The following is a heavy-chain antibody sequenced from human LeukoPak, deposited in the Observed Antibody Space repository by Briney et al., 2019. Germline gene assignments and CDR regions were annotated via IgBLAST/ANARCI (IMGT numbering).Heavy chain of an antibody. CDR3: AGGRYCSTSCYATYYYMDV. Sequence: SQTLSLTCTVSGGSISSGSYYWSWIRQPAGKGLEWIGRISASGSTNYNPSLKSRVTISVDTSKNQFSLKLSSVTAADTAVYYCAGGRYCSTSCYATYYYMDVWGKGTTVTISS. CDR2: ISASGST. CDR1: GGSISSGSYY. V-gene: IGHV4-61*02. J-gene: IGHJ6*03. D-gene: IGHD2-2*01.